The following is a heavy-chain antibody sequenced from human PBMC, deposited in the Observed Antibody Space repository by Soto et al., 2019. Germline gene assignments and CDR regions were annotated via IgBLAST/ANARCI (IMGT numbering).Heavy chain of an antibody. D-gene: IGHD6-19*01. Sequence: LSLTCAVYGGSFIGYYWSWIRQPPVKGLEWIGEINHSGSTNYNPSLKSRVTISVDTSKNQFSLKLSSVTAADTAVYYCARYSSGWYLQGGVWLDPWVPGNLGTVS. V-gene: IGHV4-34*01. J-gene: IGHJ5*02. CDR1: GGSFIGYY. CDR2: INHSGST. CDR3: ARYSSGWYLQGGVWLDP.